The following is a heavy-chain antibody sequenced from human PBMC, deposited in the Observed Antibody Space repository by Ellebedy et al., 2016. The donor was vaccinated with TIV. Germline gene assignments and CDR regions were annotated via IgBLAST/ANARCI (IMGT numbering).Heavy chain of an antibody. CDR1: GFTFSGSA. CDR2: IRSKANNYAT. V-gene: IGHV3-73*01. Sequence: GGSLRLXXAASGFTFSGSAMHWVRQASGKGLEWVGRIRSKANNYATAYAASVKGRFTISRDDSKNTTYLQMNGLKTEDTAVYYCTIEGAGFGYWGQGTLVTVSS. CDR3: TIEGAGFGY. J-gene: IGHJ4*02. D-gene: IGHD4/OR15-4a*01.